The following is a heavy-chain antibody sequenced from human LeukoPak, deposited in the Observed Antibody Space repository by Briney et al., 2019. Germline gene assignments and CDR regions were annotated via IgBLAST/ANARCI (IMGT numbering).Heavy chain of an antibody. CDR3: VRDEANSGYPDY. D-gene: IGHD3-22*01. V-gene: IGHV4-61*02. CDR1: GFSISSGYF. CDR2: IHSSGII. Sequence: SETLSLTCAVSGFSISSGYFWGWIRQPAGKAPEWIGRIHSSGIINYNPPLKSRVTISLDYSNNQVSLKLNYVTAADTAVYYCVRDEANSGYPDYWGQGTLATVSS. J-gene: IGHJ4*02.